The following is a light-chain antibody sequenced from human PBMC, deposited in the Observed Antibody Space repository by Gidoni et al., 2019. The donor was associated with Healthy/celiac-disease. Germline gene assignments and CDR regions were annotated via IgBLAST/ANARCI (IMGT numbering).Light chain of an antibody. Sequence: QSVLTQPPSVSAAPGQKVTISCSGSSSNIGNHYVSWYQQLPGTAPKLLIYENNKRPSGIPDRFSGSKSGTSATLGITGLQTGDEADYYCGTWDSSLSVVVFGGGTKLTVL. CDR3: GTWDSSLSVVV. CDR2: ENN. J-gene: IGLJ2*01. V-gene: IGLV1-51*02. CDR1: SSNIGNHY.